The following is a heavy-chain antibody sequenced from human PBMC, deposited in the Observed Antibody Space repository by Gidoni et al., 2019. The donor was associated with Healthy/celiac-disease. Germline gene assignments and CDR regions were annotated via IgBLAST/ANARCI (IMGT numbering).Heavy chain of an antibody. CDR1: GGSISSSSYY. J-gene: IGHJ4*02. CDR2: IYYSGST. CDR3: ARDDAYYYDSSGYEGDY. D-gene: IGHD3-22*01. Sequence: QLQLQESGPGLVKPSETLSLTCTLSGGSISSSSYYWGWIRQPPGKGLEWIGGIYYSGSTYYNPSLKSRVTISVDTSKNQFSLKLSSVTAADTAVYYCARDDAYYYDSSGYEGDYWGQGTLVTVSS. V-gene: IGHV4-39*07.